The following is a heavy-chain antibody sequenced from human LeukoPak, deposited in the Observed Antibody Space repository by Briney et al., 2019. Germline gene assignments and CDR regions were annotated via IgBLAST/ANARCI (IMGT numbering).Heavy chain of an antibody. V-gene: IGHV1-18*01. CDR3: ARIKLDGDSSDWFRADH. Sequence: ASVKVSCKASGHTFTNYGINWVRQAPGQGLEWMGWISPYNGNKKYAQKVEGRVTMTTDTSTNTAYMELRSLRSDDTATYYCARIKLDGDSSDWFRADHWGQGTLVTVSS. D-gene: IGHD6-19*01. J-gene: IGHJ4*02. CDR1: GHTFTNYG. CDR2: ISPYNGNK.